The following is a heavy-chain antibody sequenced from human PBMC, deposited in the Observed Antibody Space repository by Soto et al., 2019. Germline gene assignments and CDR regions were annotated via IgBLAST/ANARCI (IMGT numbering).Heavy chain of an antibody. V-gene: IGHV5-51*01. CDR1: GYIFTSYW. CDR2: IYPGDSDT. Sequence: GESLKISGNGSGYIFTSYWIGWVRQMPGKGLEWMGIIYPGDSDTRYSPSFQGQVTISADKSISTAYLQWSSLKASDTAMYYCARHEYSSSPNSYYFDYWGQGTLVTVSS. J-gene: IGHJ4*02. D-gene: IGHD6-6*01. CDR3: ARHEYSSSPNSYYFDY.